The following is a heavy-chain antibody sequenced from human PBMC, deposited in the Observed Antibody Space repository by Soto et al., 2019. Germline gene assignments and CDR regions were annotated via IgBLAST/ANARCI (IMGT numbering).Heavy chain of an antibody. Sequence: QVQLHESGPGLVKPSETLSLTCTVSGGSTSSGGYYWTWIRQFPGQGLEWIGYIYWSGNTYYNPSLKSRVTISVDTYTNQFSLNLSSVTAADTAVYSCARGAADYGDAFDIWGQGTMVTVSS. V-gene: IGHV4-31*03. J-gene: IGHJ3*02. CDR3: ARGAADYGDAFDI. D-gene: IGHD4-17*01. CDR2: IYWSGNT. CDR1: GGSTSSGGYY.